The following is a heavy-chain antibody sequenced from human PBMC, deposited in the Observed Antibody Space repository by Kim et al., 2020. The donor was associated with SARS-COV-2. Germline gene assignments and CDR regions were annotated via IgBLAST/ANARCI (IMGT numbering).Heavy chain of an antibody. CDR2: INPNTGNP. J-gene: IGHJ3*02. V-gene: IGHV7-4-1*02. CDR1: GYTFTSYA. Sequence: ASVKVSCKASGYTFTSYAMNWVRQAPGQGLEWMGWINPNTGNPTYAQGFTGRFVFSLDTSVSTAYLQISSLKAEDTAVYYCASAASKFLKDAFDIWGQGSMVTVSS. CDR3: ASAASKFLKDAFDI. D-gene: IGHD6-25*01.